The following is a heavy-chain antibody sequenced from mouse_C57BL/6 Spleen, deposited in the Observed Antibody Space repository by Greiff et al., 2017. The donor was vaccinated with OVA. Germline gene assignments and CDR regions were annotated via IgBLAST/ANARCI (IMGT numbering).Heavy chain of an antibody. CDR1: GFNIKDYY. CDR3: TTGNWERYFDY. V-gene: IGHV14-1*01. Sequence: VQLQQSGAELVRPGASVKLSCTASGFNIKDYYMHWVKQRPEQGLEWIGRIDPEDGDTEYAPKFQGKATMTADTSSNTAYLQLRSLTSEDTAVYYCTTGNWERYFDYWGQGTTLTVSS. D-gene: IGHD4-1*02. CDR2: IDPEDGDT. J-gene: IGHJ2*01.